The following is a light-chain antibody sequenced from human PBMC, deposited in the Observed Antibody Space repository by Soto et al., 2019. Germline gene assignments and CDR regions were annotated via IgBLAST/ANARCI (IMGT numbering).Light chain of an antibody. CDR3: QQYGSPWT. CDR2: GAS. Sequence: EFVLTQSPGTLSLSPGERATLSCRASRSVSGSYLAWYQQKPGQSPRLLIYGASSRATGIPDRFSGSGSGTDFTLTISRLEPEDFAVYFCQQYGSPWTFGQGTKVEIK. CDR1: RSVSGSY. J-gene: IGKJ1*01. V-gene: IGKV3-20*01.